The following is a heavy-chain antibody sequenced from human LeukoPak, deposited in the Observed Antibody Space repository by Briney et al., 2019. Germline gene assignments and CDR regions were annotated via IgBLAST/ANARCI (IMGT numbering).Heavy chain of an antibody. Sequence: SETLSLTCAVYGGSFSGYYWGWIRQPPGKGLEWIGSIYHSGSTYYNPSLKSRVTISVDTSKNQFSLKLSSVTAADTAVYYCARVGSCDSNGCYRGYFHYYYMDVWGKGTTVTVSS. D-gene: IGHD2-2*01. CDR3: ARVGSCDSNGCYRGYFHYYYMDV. CDR1: GGSFSGYY. V-gene: IGHV4-34*01. J-gene: IGHJ6*03. CDR2: IYHSGST.